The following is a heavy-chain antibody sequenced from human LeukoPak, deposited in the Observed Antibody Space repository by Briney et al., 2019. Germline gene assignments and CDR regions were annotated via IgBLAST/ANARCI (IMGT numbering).Heavy chain of an antibody. CDR1: GFAFSDYY. D-gene: IGHD5-18*01. V-gene: IGHV3-11*01. CDR3: ARAPRGYGSGYYGMDV. CDR2: ISSSGSTI. J-gene: IGHJ6*02. Sequence: PGGSLRLSCAASGFAFSDYYMSWIRQAPGKGLEWVSYISSSGSTIYYADSVKGRFNISRDNAKNSLYLQMNSLRAEDTAVYYCARAPRGYGSGYYGMDVWGQGTTVTVSS.